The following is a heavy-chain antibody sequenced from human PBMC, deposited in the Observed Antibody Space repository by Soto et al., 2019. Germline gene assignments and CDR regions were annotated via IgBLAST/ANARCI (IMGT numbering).Heavy chain of an antibody. V-gene: IGHV3-11*01. D-gene: IGHD1-1*01. CDR3: ARDLGPIQLERRSVNWFDP. Sequence: GWSLRLSCAASGLTFSDYYMSWIRQAPGKGLEWVSYISSSGSTIYYADSVKGRFTISRDNAKNSLYLQMNSLRAEDTAVYYCARDLGPIQLERRSVNWFDPWGQGTLVTVSS. CDR1: GLTFSDYY. CDR2: ISSSGSTI. J-gene: IGHJ5*02.